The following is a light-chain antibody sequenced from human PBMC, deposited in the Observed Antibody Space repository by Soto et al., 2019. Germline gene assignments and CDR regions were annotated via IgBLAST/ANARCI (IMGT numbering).Light chain of an antibody. Sequence: QSALTQPASVSWSPGQSITISFAGSSNDVGRCNLVSWFQQHPGQAPKLMIYEGSKPPSRVCNRFSGSKSANTASLTIAGLQAEYEADYYCCSYAARTTWVFGGGTKPTAL. V-gene: IGLV2-23*01. J-gene: IGLJ3*02. CDR1: SNDVGRCNL. CDR3: CSYAARTTWV. CDR2: EGS.